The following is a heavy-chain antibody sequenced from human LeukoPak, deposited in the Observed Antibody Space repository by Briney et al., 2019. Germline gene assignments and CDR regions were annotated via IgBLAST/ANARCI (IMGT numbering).Heavy chain of an antibody. CDR3: ARGVATINYFDY. CDR1: GGTFSSYA. D-gene: IGHD5-24*01. Sequence: SVKVSCKASGGTFSSYAISWVRQAPGQGLEWMGRIIPIFGTANYAQKFQGRVTITTDGSTSTAYMELSSLRSEDTAVYYCARGVATINYFDYWGQGTLVTVTS. J-gene: IGHJ4*02. V-gene: IGHV1-69*05. CDR2: IIPIFGTA.